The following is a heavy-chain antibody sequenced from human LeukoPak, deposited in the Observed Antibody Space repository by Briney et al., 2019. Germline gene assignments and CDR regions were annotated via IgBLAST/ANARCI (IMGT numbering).Heavy chain of an antibody. V-gene: IGHV4-59*12. CDR2: IYNTGST. D-gene: IGHD1-1*01. Sequence: SETLSLTCTVSGGSISSYYWSWIRQPPGKGLEWIGYIYNTGSTNYNPSLKSRVTISVDTSKNQFSLKLSSVTAGDTAVYYCARDEGTDVLDYWGQGTLVTVSS. CDR1: GGSISSYY. CDR3: ARDEGTDVLDY. J-gene: IGHJ4*02.